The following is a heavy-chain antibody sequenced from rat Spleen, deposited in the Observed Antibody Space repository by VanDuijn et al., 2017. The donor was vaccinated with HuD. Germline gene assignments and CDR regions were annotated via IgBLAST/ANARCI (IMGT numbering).Heavy chain of an antibody. D-gene: IGHD1-8*01. CDR1: GFTFSDYY. CDR3: ARHRYKRTVAAVDY. Sequence: EVQLVESGGGLVQPGRSLKLSCVASGFTFSDYYMAWVRQAPTKGLEWVATINYDGSNTYYRDSVKGRFTISRDNANSTLYLQMDSLRSEDSATYYCARHRYKRTVAAVDYWGQGVMVTVSS. CDR2: INYDGSNT. J-gene: IGHJ2*01. V-gene: IGHV5-29*01.